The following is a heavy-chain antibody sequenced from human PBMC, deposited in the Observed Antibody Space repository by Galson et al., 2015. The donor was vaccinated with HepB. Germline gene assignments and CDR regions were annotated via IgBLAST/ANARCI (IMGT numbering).Heavy chain of an antibody. CDR1: GFTFSSYG. CDR3: ARVRTVGEYYYMDV. J-gene: IGHJ6*03. CDR2: IWYDGSNK. V-gene: IGHV3-33*01. Sequence: SLRLSCAASGFTFSSYGMHWVRQAPGKGLEWVAVIWYDGSNKYYADSVKGRFTISRDNSKNTLYLQMNSLRAEDTAVYYCARVRTVGEYYYMDVWGKGTTVTVSS. D-gene: IGHD4-11*01.